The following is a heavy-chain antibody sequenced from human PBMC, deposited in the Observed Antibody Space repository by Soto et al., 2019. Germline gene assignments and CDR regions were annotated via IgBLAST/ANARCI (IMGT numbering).Heavy chain of an antibody. CDR2: ISSSSSYI. D-gene: IGHD3-9*01. Sequence: GGSLRLCCAASGFTFSSYSMNWVRQAPGKGLEWVSSISSSSSYIYYADSVKGRFTISRDNAKNSLYLQMNSLRAEDTAVYYSAREWEYDISTGRDAFDIWGQGTMVTVSS. V-gene: IGHV3-21*01. J-gene: IGHJ3*02. CDR1: GFTFSSYS. CDR3: AREWEYDISTGRDAFDI.